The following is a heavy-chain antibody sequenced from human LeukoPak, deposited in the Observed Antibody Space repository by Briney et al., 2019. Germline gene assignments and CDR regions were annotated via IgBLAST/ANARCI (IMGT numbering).Heavy chain of an antibody. V-gene: IGHV4-61*02. CDR1: GGSISSGSYH. D-gene: IGHD3-10*01. CDR2: IYTSGST. J-gene: IGHJ5*02. CDR3: ARRESITMVRGGNWFDP. Sequence: SETLSLTCTVSGGSISSGSYHWSWIRQPAGKGLEWLGRIYTSGSTNYNPSLKSRVTISVDTSKNQFSLKLSSVTAADTAVYYCARRESITMVRGGNWFDPWGQGTLVTVSS.